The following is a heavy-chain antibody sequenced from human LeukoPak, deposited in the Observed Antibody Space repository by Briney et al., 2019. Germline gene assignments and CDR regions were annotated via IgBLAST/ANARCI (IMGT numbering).Heavy chain of an antibody. J-gene: IGHJ5*02. CDR3: ARSGRDFWGNWFDP. V-gene: IGHV1-18*01. CDR2: ISAYNGNT. CDR1: GYTFTSYG. Sequence: ASVKVSCKASGYTFTSYGISWVRQAPGQGLEWMGWISAYNGNTNYAQKLQGRVTITRNTSISTAYMELSSLRSEDTAVYYCARSGRDFWGNWFDPWGQGTLVTVSS. D-gene: IGHD3-3*01.